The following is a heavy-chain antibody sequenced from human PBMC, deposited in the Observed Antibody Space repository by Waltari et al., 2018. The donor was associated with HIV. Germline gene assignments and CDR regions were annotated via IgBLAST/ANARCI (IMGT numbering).Heavy chain of an antibody. D-gene: IGHD3-16*01. J-gene: IGHJ4*02. V-gene: IGHV3-21*01. Sequence: CAGSGFSFSYYSMNWVRQAPGKGLEWVSSISRDSRYIYYADSVKGRFIISRDNARNSLFLQMNSLRADDTAVYYCVRGGEGTYGDYWGQGTLVTVSS. CDR1: GFSFSYYS. CDR3: VRGGEGTYGDY. CDR2: ISRDSRYI.